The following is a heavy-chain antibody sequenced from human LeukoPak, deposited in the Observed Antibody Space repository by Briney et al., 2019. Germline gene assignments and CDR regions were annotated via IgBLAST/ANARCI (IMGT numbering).Heavy chain of an antibody. Sequence: PGGSLRLSCAASGFTFSSYSMNWVRQAPGKGLEWVSYISSSSSTIYYADSVKGRFTISRDNAKNSPYLQMNSLRAEDTAVYYCARDISDWGQGALVTVSS. CDR1: GFTFSSYS. J-gene: IGHJ4*02. CDR3: ARDISD. V-gene: IGHV3-48*04. CDR2: ISSSSSTI.